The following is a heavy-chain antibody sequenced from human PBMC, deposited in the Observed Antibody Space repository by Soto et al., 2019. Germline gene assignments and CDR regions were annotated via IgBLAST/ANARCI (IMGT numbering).Heavy chain of an antibody. D-gene: IGHD3-3*01. CDR2: IYHSGST. CDR3: AKRSLRRLRFVETH. Sequence: QVQLQESGPGLVRPSGTLSLTCTVSGDSISNTNWWSWVRQPPGKGLEWIGEIYHSGSTNYNPSLQRPVTISVDKSKNQFSLSLTSVTAADTAVYFCAKRSLRRLRFVETHWGQGTLVTVSS. CDR1: GDSISNTNW. J-gene: IGHJ4*02. V-gene: IGHV4-4*02.